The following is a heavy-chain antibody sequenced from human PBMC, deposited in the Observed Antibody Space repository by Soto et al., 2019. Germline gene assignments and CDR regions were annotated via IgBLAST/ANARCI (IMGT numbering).Heavy chain of an antibody. CDR2: IYYSGST. J-gene: IGHJ6*02. D-gene: IGHD4-17*01. CDR3: AREAMTTVNYYYYGMDV. Sequence: SETLSLTCTVSGGSISSGGYYWSWIRQHPGKGLEWIGYIYYSGSTYYNPSLKSRVTISVDTSKNQFSLKLSSVTAADTAVYYCAREAMTTVNYYYYGMDVWGQGTTVTVSS. V-gene: IGHV4-31*03. CDR1: GGSISSGGYY.